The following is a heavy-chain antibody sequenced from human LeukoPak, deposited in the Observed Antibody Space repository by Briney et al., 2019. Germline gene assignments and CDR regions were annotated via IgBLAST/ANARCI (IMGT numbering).Heavy chain of an antibody. J-gene: IGHJ4*02. D-gene: IGHD2-21*02. CDR1: GYTFTSYY. V-gene: IGHV1-46*01. CDR3: ASRVTANSVFDY. Sequence: ASVQVSCEASGYTFTSYYIHWVRQAPGQGLEWMGIINPSAGSTTFAQDFQGRVTMTRDMSTSAVYMELSSLRSEDTAIYYCASRVTANSVFDYWGQGTLVTVSS. CDR2: INPSAGST.